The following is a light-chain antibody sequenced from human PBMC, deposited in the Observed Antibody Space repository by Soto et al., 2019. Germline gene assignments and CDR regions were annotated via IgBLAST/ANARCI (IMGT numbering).Light chain of an antibody. CDR3: QQRSSWPLT. CDR2: GAS. Sequence: ETVMTQSPAILSVSPGERATLSCRASQSVSSDLAWYQQKPGQAPRLLIYGASTRATDIPARFNGSGSGTEFTLTINSLQSEDFGIYYCQQRSSWPLTFGGGTNVEIK. CDR1: QSVSSD. J-gene: IGKJ4*01. V-gene: IGKV3-15*01.